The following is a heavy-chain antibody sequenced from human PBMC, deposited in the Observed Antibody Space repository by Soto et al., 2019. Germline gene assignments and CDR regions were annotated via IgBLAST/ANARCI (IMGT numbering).Heavy chain of an antibody. Sequence: QLQLQESGPGLVKPSETLSLTCTVSGGSISSSSFHWGWIRQPPGKGLEWIGSIYYSGSTYYSPSLKSRVTISVDTSKNQFSLKPSSVTAADTAVYYCARRERAAGTDWWFDSWGQGTLVTVSS. J-gene: IGHJ5*01. CDR3: ARRERAAGTDWWFDS. CDR2: IYYSGST. CDR1: GGSISSSSFH. D-gene: IGHD6-13*01. V-gene: IGHV4-39*01.